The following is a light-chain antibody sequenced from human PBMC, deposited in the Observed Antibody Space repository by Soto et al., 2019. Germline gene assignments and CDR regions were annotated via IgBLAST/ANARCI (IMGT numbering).Light chain of an antibody. CDR2: GAS. CDR1: QSVSSS. V-gene: IGKV3-15*01. J-gene: IGKJ4*01. CDR3: QQYGSSSST. Sequence: EIVMTQSPATLSVSPGERAPLSCRASQSVSSSLAWYQQKPGQAPRLLIYGASTRATGVPARFSGGGSGTEFTLTISSLQSEVFAVYYCQQYGSSSSTFGGGTKVGIK.